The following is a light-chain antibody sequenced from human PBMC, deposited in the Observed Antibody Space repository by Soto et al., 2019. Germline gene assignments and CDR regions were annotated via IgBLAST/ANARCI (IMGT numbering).Light chain of an antibody. CDR2: KAS. Sequence: DIQMTQSPSTLSASVGDRVTITCRASQSISTWLAWYQQKPGKVPKLLIYKASSLDSGVPSRFSGSGSGTEFTLTISSLQPDDFATYYCQQYNTYPYTFGQGTNLEVK. V-gene: IGKV1-5*03. J-gene: IGKJ2*01. CDR3: QQYNTYPYT. CDR1: QSISTW.